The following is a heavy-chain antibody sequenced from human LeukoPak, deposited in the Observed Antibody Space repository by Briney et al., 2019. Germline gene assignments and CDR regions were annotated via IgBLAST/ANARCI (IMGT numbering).Heavy chain of an antibody. J-gene: IGHJ3*02. CDR2: IYYSGST. Sequence: SETLSLTCTVSGGSISSYYWSWIRQPPGKGLEWIGYIYYSGSTNYSPSLKSRVTISVDTSKNQFSLKLSSVTAADTAVYYCARDRLITEGAFDIWGQGTMVTVSS. V-gene: IGHV4-59*08. CDR1: GGSISSYY. CDR3: ARDRLITEGAFDI. D-gene: IGHD5-12*01.